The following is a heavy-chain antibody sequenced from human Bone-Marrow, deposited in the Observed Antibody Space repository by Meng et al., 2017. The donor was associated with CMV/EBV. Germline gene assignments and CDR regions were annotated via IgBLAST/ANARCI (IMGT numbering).Heavy chain of an antibody. D-gene: IGHD1-26*01. CDR3: ARDRGRLTVDY. CDR2: IYYSGST. CDR1: GGSISSYY. Sequence: SETLSLTCTVSGGSISSYYWSWIRQPPGKGLEWIGYIYYSGSTNYNPSLKSRVTISVDTSKNQFSLKLSSVTAADTAVYYCARDRGRLTVDYWGQGTLDTVSS. J-gene: IGHJ4*02. V-gene: IGHV4-59*01.